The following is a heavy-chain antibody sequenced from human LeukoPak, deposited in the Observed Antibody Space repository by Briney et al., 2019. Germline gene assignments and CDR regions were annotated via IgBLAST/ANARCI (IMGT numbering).Heavy chain of an antibody. D-gene: IGHD6-13*01. CDR3: ARADSSSWPGEAFDA. Sequence: GRSLRLSCAASGFSFSSYGMRWVRQAPGKGLEWVAIIWSDGSNKYYADSVKGRFTISRDNSKNTLYLQMNSLRAEDTAVYYCARADSSSWPGEAFDAWGQGTIVTVSS. CDR1: GFSFSSYG. CDR2: IWSDGSNK. J-gene: IGHJ3*01. V-gene: IGHV3-33*01.